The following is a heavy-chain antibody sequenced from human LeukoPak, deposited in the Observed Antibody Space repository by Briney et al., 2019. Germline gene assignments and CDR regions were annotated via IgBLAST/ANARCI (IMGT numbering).Heavy chain of an antibody. CDR2: IYPGDSDT. J-gene: IGHJ3*02. D-gene: IGHD6-19*01. V-gene: IGHV5-51*01. Sequence: GESLKISCKGSGYSFTSYWIGWVRQMPGKGLEWMGIIYPGDSDTRYSPSFQGQVTISADKSISTAYLQWSSLKASDTAMYYGAIQSIAVAGTDAFDIWGQGTMVTVSS. CDR3: AIQSIAVAGTDAFDI. CDR1: GYSFTSYW.